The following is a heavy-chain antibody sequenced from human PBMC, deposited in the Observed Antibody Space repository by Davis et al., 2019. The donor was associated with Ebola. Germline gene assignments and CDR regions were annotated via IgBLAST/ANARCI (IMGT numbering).Heavy chain of an antibody. V-gene: IGHV6-1*01. D-gene: IGHD3-16*01. J-gene: IGHJ6*02. Sequence: HSQTLSLTCAISGDSVSTAGWNWIRQSPSRGLEWLGRTYYKSKWYNDYAASMRGRITINPDTSKNQLSLQLNSVTPEDTAVYYCVRGWGRSGLDVWGQGTTVTVSS. CDR2: TYYKSKWYN. CDR1: GDSVSTAG. CDR3: VRGWGRSGLDV.